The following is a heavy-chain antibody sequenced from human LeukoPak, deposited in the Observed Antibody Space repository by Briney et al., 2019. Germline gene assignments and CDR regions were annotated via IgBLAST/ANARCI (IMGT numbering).Heavy chain of an antibody. CDR3: ARDSGSGGVWYYFDY. CDR2: IYYSGST. V-gene: IGHV4-39*07. Sequence: SETLSLTCTVSGGSISSSSYYWGWIRQPPGKGLEWIGSIYYSGSTYYNPSLKSRVTISVDTSKNQFSLKLSSVTAADTAVYYCARDSGSGGVWYYFDYWGQGNLVTVSS. CDR1: GGSISSSSYY. D-gene: IGHD6-19*01. J-gene: IGHJ4*02.